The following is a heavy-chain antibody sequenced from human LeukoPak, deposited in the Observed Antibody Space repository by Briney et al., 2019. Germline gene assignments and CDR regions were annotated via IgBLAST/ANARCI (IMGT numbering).Heavy chain of an antibody. D-gene: IGHD3-10*01. V-gene: IGHV3-7*03. CDR3: ARRGSGSYYNVLSSRGYMDV. Sequence: GGSLRLSCTVSGFTVSSNSMSWVRQAPGKGLEWVANIKQDGSEKYYVDSVKGRFTISRDNAKNSLYLQMNSLRAEDTAVYYCARRGSGSYYNVLSSRGYMDVWGKGTTVTISS. J-gene: IGHJ6*03. CDR2: IKQDGSEK. CDR1: GFTVSSNS.